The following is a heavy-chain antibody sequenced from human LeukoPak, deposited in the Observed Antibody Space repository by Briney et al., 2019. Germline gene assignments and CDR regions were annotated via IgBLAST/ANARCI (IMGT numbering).Heavy chain of an antibody. D-gene: IGHD2-2*01. J-gene: IGHJ5*02. Sequence: PGGSLRLSCAASGFTFSSYAMSWVRQAPGKGLEWVSAISGSGGSTYYADSVKGRFTISRDNSKNTLYLQMNSLRAEDTAVYYCAKFGFGGEYQLLSPGDWFDPWGQGTLVTVSS. CDR2: ISGSGGST. CDR1: GFTFSSYA. CDR3: AKFGFGGEYQLLSPGDWFDP. V-gene: IGHV3-23*01.